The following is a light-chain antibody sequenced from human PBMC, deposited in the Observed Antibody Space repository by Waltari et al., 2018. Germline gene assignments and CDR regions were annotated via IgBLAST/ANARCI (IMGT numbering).Light chain of an antibody. CDR2: GRN. Sequence: SSELTQEPAVSVALGQTVRLTCQGDSPRNYYASWYQKKPGQAPVVVLYGRNYRPSGIPDRFSGSTSEDTASLTITGAQAEDEADYYCASRDTSSRQYIFGTGTEVSVL. CDR3: ASRDTSSRQYI. V-gene: IGLV3-19*01. J-gene: IGLJ1*01. CDR1: SPRNYY.